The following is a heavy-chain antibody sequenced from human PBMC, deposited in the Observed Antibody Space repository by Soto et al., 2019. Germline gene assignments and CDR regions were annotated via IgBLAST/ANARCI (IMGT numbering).Heavy chain of an antibody. Sequence: SETLSLTFTVSVGPISSYYWSWIRQPPGKGLEWIGYIYYGGSTNYSPTLKSRVTISVDASKNQFSLKLSSVTAADTAVYYRERHWSGWPDDTFDIWGQGTMVTVSS. J-gene: IGHJ3*02. CDR1: VGPISSYY. V-gene: IGHV4-59*08. D-gene: IGHD3-3*01. CDR3: ERHWSGWPDDTFDI. CDR2: IYYGGST.